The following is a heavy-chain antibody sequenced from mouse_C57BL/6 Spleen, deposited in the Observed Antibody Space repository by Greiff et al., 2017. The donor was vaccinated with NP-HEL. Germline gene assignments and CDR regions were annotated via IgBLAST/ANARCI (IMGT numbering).Heavy chain of an antibody. CDR3: ARSGDSYAMDY. Sequence: VQLVESGAELARPGASVKLSCKASGYTFTSYGISWVKQRTGQGLEWIGEIYPRSGNTYYNEKFKGKATLTADKSSSTAYMELRSLTSEDSAVYFCARSGDSYAMDYWGQGTSVTVSS. D-gene: IGHD3-1*01. CDR1: GYTFTSYG. V-gene: IGHV1-81*01. J-gene: IGHJ4*01. CDR2: IYPRSGNT.